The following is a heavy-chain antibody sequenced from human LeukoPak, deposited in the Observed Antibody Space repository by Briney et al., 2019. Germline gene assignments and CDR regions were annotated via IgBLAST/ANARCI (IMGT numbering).Heavy chain of an antibody. CDR2: ISGNGGIT. CDR3: AKGLDYGDYKWFDP. Sequence: PGGSLRLSCAASGFTFSTYAMSWVRQAPGKGLEWVSTISGNGGITYYADSVKGRFTISRDNSKKTLYLQMNSLRAEDTAVYYCAKGLDYGDYKWFDPWGQGTLVTVSS. D-gene: IGHD4-17*01. J-gene: IGHJ5*02. CDR1: GFTFSTYA. V-gene: IGHV3-23*01.